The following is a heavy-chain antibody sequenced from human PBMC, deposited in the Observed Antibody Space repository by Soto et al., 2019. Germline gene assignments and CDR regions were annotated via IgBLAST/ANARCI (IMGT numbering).Heavy chain of an antibody. J-gene: IGHJ5*02. Sequence: SETLSLTCAVSGGSISSGGYSWSWIRQPPGKGLEWIGYIYHSGSTYYNPSLKSRVTISVDRSKNQFSLRLSSVTAADTAIYYCATRITVFGLLIPPFDPWGQGTQVTVSS. CDR1: GGSISSGGYS. D-gene: IGHD3-3*01. CDR3: ATRITVFGLLIPPFDP. CDR2: IYHSGST. V-gene: IGHV4-30-2*02.